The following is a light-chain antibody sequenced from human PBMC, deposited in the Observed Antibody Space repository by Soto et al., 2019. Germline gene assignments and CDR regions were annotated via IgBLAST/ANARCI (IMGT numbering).Light chain of an antibody. CDR1: QSISSW. CDR3: QQYNSYSWT. Sequence: DIQMTQSPSTLSASVGDRVTITCRASQSISSWLAWYQQKPGKAPKLLIYKASNLESGVPSRFSGSGSGTEFTLTSSSLQPDDFATYYCQQYNSYSWTFGQGTKVEIK. V-gene: IGKV1-5*03. CDR2: KAS. J-gene: IGKJ1*01.